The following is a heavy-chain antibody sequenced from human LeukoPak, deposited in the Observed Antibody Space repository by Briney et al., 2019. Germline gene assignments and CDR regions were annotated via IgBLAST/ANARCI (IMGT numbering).Heavy chain of an antibody. CDR1: GFIVSSNY. Sequence: PGGSLRLSCAASGFIVSSNYMSWVRQAPGKGLEWVSVIYSGGSIYYADSVKGRFTISRDNSKNTLYLQMNNLRAEDTAVYYCARDQVGSTAVEWGQGTLVTVSS. V-gene: IGHV3-66*02. J-gene: IGHJ4*02. D-gene: IGHD4-23*01. CDR3: ARDQVGSTAVE. CDR2: IYSGGSI.